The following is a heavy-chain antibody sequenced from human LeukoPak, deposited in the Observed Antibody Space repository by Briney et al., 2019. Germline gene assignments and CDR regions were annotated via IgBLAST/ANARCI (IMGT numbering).Heavy chain of an antibody. CDR3: AREGITGSRDYFVY. D-gene: IGHD1-20*01. V-gene: IGHV3-64*01. J-gene: IGHJ4*02. Sequence: RGSLRLSCAASGFTFSSYAMHWVRQAPGKGLEYVSAISSNGGSTYYANSVKGRFTFTSDSSKNTLFLQMCSMRAEAMAVYYCAREGITGSRDYFVYWGQGTLVTVSS. CDR2: ISSNGGST. CDR1: GFTFSSYA.